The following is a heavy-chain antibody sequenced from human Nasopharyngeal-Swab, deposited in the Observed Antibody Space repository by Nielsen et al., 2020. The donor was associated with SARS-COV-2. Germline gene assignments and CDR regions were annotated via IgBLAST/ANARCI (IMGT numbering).Heavy chain of an antibody. CDR2: IKQDGSEK. Sequence: GESLKISCAASEFTFSSYWMSWVRQAPGKGLEWVANIKQDGSEKNYVDSVKGRFTISRDNAKNSLYLQMNILRAEDTAVYYCARSISDASGYRPLLDWGQGTLVIVSS. J-gene: IGHJ4*02. D-gene: IGHD3-22*01. V-gene: IGHV3-7*03. CDR1: EFTFSSYW. CDR3: ARSISDASGYRPLLD.